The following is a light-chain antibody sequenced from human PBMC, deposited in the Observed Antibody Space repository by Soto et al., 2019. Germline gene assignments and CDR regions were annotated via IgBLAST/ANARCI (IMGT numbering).Light chain of an antibody. Sequence: DIQMTQSRSTLSASLGHRFTLTCRASRTISDWLAWYQLRNGKAPNLLIYRASRLESGVPSRISGSGYGTEFTLTISGLQTDDFASYYCQQYNTFSFTFGQGTRLEIK. CDR3: QQYNTFSFT. CDR2: RAS. CDR1: RTISDW. J-gene: IGKJ5*01. V-gene: IGKV1-5*03.